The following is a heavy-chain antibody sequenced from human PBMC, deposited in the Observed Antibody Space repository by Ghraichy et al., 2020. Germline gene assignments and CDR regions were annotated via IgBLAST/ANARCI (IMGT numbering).Heavy chain of an antibody. V-gene: IGHV3-15*01. CDR3: TTDPSI. CDR2: IKGKSDGWTT. D-gene: IGHD3-3*02. Sequence: GESLNISCAASGLSLKDDVWMSWVRQAPGKGLEWVGRIKGKSDGWTTDYAAPVKGRFSITRNDSKNMLFLQVSSLKTDDTAVYYCTTDPSIWGRGTLVTVSS. CDR1: GLSLKDDVW. J-gene: IGHJ4*02.